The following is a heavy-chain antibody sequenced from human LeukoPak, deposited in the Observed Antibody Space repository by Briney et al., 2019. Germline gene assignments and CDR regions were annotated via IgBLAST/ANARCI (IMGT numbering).Heavy chain of an antibody. Sequence: GGSLRLSCAASGFTSSSYEMNWVRQAPGKGLEWVAFIRYDGSNKYYADSVKGRFTISRDNSKNTLYLQMNSLRAEDTAVYYCAKDRAPSSWSKLQTFDIWGQGTMVTVSS. CDR1: GFTSSSYE. J-gene: IGHJ3*02. CDR2: IRYDGSNK. D-gene: IGHD6-13*01. CDR3: AKDRAPSSWSKLQTFDI. V-gene: IGHV3-30*02.